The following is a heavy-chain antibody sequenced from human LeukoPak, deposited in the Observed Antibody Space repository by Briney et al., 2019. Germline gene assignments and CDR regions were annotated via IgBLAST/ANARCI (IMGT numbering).Heavy chain of an antibody. Sequence: SETLSLTCTVSGGSISGYYWSWIRQPPGKGLEWIGYIYYSGSTNYNPSLKSRVTISVDTSKNQFSLKLSSVTAADTAVYYCARSLSFTIDSSTKRYYYYYGMDVWGQGTTVTVSS. CDR2: IYYSGST. CDR1: GGSISGYY. CDR3: ARSLSFTIDSSTKRYYYYYGMDV. J-gene: IGHJ6*02. V-gene: IGHV4-59*08. D-gene: IGHD2-2*01.